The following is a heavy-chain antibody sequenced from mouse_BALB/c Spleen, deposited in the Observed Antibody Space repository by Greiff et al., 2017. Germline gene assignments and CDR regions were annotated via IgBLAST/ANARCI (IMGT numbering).Heavy chain of an antibody. CDR1: GFTFSSYA. Sequence: EVQRVESGGGLVKPGGSLKLSCAASGFTFSSYAMSWVRQSPEKRLEWVAEISSGGSYTYYPDTVTGRFTISRDNAKNTLYLEMSSLRSEDTAMYYCARRGTTVVGAMDYWGQGTSVTVSA. J-gene: IGHJ4*01. CDR2: ISSGGSYT. D-gene: IGHD1-1*01. V-gene: IGHV5-9-4*01. CDR3: ARRGTTVVGAMDY.